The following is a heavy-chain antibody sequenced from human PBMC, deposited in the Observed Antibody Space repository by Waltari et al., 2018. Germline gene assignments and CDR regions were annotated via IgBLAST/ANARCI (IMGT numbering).Heavy chain of an antibody. CDR1: GYTLTELS. CDR2: FDPEDVKT. J-gene: IGHJ3*02. CDR3: ATRSGSYARVVDAFDI. Sequence: QVQLVKSGAEVKKPGASGKVSCRGSGYTLTELSRHWARQAPGKGLEWRGGFDPEDVKTIYAQKFQGRDTMTEDTSTDTAYMELSSLRSEDTAVYYCATRSGSYARVVDAFDIWGQGTMVTVSS. V-gene: IGHV1-24*01. D-gene: IGHD1-26*01.